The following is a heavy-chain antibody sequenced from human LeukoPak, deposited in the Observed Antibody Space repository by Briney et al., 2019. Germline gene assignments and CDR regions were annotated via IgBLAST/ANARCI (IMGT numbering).Heavy chain of an antibody. Sequence: ASVKVSCKASGGTFSSYAISWVRQAPGKGLEWMGGFDPEDGETIYAQKFQGRVTMTEDTSTDTAYMELSNLRSEDTAVYYCALSETIGYWFDYWGQGTLVTVSS. CDR1: GGTFSSYA. CDR2: FDPEDGET. J-gene: IGHJ4*02. CDR3: ALSETIGYWFDY. D-gene: IGHD3-22*01. V-gene: IGHV1-24*01.